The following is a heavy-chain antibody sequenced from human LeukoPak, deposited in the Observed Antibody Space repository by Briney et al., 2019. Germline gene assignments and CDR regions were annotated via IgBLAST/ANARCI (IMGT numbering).Heavy chain of an antibody. J-gene: IGHJ4*02. CDR1: GGSISSSSYY. D-gene: IGHD6-13*01. CDR2: IYYSGST. Sequence: SETLSLTCTVSGGSISSSSYYWGWIRQHPGKGLEWIGYIYYSGSTYYNPSLKSRVTISVDTSKNQFSLKLSSVTAADTAVYYCARDRSQLVLYRVRHYFDYWGQGTLVTVSS. CDR3: ARDRSQLVLYRVRHYFDY. V-gene: IGHV4-31*03.